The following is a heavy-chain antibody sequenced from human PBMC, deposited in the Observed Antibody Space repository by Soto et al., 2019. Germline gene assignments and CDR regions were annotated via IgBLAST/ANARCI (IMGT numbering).Heavy chain of an antibody. J-gene: IGHJ4*02. CDR1: GGTFSSYA. Sequence: SVKVSCKASGGTFSSYAISWVRQAPGQGLEWMGGIIPIFGTANYAQKFQGRVTITADESTSTAYMELSSLRSEDTAVYYCARDHDPSDFWSGYYVYWGQGTLVTVSS. CDR2: IIPIFGTA. V-gene: IGHV1-69*13. CDR3: ARDHDPSDFWSGYYVY. D-gene: IGHD3-3*01.